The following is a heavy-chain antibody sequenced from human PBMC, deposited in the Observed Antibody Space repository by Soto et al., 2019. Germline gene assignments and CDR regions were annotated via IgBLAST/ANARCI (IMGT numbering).Heavy chain of an antibody. CDR2: INHSGST. CDR3: ARGVGLRRNWFDP. D-gene: IGHD4-17*01. CDR1: GGSFSGYY. Sequence: QVQLQQWGAGLLKPSETLSLTCAVYGGSFSGYYWSWIRQPPGKGLEWIGEINHSGSTNYNPSLKSRVTISVDTSKNQFSLKLSSVTAADTAVYYCARGVGLRRNWFDPWGQGTLVTVSS. J-gene: IGHJ5*02. V-gene: IGHV4-34*01.